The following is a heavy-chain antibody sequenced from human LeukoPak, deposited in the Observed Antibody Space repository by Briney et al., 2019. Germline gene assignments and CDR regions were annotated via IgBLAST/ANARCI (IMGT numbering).Heavy chain of an antibody. V-gene: IGHV1-2*06. Sequence: GASVKVSCKASGGTFSSYAISWVRQAPGQGLEWMGRINPNSGGTNYAQKFQGRVTMTRDTSISTAYMELSRLRSDDTAVYYCARVNYDFWSGISYYYYMDVWGKGTTVTVSS. CDR2: INPNSGGT. CDR1: GGTFSSYA. CDR3: ARVNYDFWSGISYYYYMDV. J-gene: IGHJ6*03. D-gene: IGHD3-3*01.